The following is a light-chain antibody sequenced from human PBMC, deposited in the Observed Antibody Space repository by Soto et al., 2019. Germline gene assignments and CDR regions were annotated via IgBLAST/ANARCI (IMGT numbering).Light chain of an antibody. J-gene: IGKJ5*01. V-gene: IGKV1-5*01. Sequence: DIQMTQSPSTLSASVGDRVTITCRASQSISTWLAWYQKKPGKDPKLLIYDASSLESGVPSRFSGSGSGTEFNLTISRLQTDDFATYQCQQSYITPVTFGQGTRLEIK. CDR2: DAS. CDR3: QQSYITPVT. CDR1: QSISTW.